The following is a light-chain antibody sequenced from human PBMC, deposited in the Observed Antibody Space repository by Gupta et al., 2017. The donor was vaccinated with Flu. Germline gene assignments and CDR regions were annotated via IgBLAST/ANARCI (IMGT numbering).Light chain of an antibody. Sequence: ERATRSCRASQSVSSNYLAWYQQKPGQAPRLLIYGASSRATGIPDRFSGSGSGTDFTLTISRLEPEDFAVYYCQQYGSSPWTFGQGTKVEIK. CDR3: QQYGSSPWT. J-gene: IGKJ1*01. CDR2: GAS. V-gene: IGKV3-20*01. CDR1: QSVSSNY.